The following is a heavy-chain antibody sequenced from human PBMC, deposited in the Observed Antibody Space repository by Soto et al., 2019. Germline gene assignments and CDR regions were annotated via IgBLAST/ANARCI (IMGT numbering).Heavy chain of an antibody. J-gene: IGHJ6*02. D-gene: IGHD6-19*01. CDR3: ARVGAEAGASIYYYYYGMDV. CDR2: INHSGST. V-gene: IGHV4-34*01. CDR1: GGSISSYY. Sequence: PSETLSLTCTVSGGSISSYYWSWIRQPPGKGLEWIGEINHSGSTNYNPSLKSRVTISVDTSKNQFSLKLSSVTAADTAVYYCARVGAEAGASIYYYYYGMDVWGQGTTVTVSS.